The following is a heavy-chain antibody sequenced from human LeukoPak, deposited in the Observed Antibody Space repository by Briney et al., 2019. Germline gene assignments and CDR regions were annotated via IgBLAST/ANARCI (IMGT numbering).Heavy chain of an antibody. V-gene: IGHV4-39*01. CDR2: IYYSGST. CDR3: ARHSRDPRSGPSFDY. J-gene: IGHJ4*02. CDR1: GGSISSSSYY. D-gene: IGHD2-15*01. Sequence: SETLSLTCTVSGGSISSSSYYWGWIRQPPGKGLEWIGSIYYSGSTYYNPSLKSRVTISADTSKNQFSLKLSSVTAADTTMYYCARHSRDPRSGPSFDYWGQGTLVTVPS.